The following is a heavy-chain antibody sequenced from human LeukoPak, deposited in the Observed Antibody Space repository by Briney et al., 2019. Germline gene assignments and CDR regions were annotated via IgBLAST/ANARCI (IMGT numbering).Heavy chain of an antibody. CDR3: AKGVGRIAVAGYFDY. Sequence: GGSLRLSCAASGFTFSSYAMHWVRQAPGKGLEWVAFIRYDGSNKHYADSVKGRFTISRDNSKNTLYLQMNSLRAEDTAVYYCAKGVGRIAVAGYFDYWGQGTLVTVSS. D-gene: IGHD6-19*01. CDR1: GFTFSSYA. CDR2: IRYDGSNK. V-gene: IGHV3-30*02. J-gene: IGHJ4*02.